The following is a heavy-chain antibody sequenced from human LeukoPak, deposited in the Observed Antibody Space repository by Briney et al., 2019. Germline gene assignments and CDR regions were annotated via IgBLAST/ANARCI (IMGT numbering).Heavy chain of an antibody. CDR2: VKGDGRTT. D-gene: IGHD5-18*01. V-gene: IGHV3-74*01. CDR1: GLTFSDFW. Sequence: GGSLRLSCAASGLTFSDFWIHWVRQPPGKGLVWVALVKGDGRTTIYADSVKGRFTISRDNAKNTLYLQMNSLRADDSGVYYCATGHSYGYDYWGQGVLVTVSS. J-gene: IGHJ4*02. CDR3: ATGHSYGYDY.